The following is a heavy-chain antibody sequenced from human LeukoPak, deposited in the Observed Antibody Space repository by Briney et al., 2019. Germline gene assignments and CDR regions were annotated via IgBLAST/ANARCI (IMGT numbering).Heavy chain of an antibody. Sequence: ASVKVSCKASGYTFTGYYVHWVRQAPGQGLEWMGWMNPKSGGTNYAQKFEARVTMNRDTSISTAYMELSRLRFDDTAVYYCARSPDILTGEKLDYWGQGTLVTVSS. J-gene: IGHJ4*02. CDR3: ARSPDILTGEKLDY. V-gene: IGHV1-2*02. D-gene: IGHD3-9*01. CDR2: MNPKSGGT. CDR1: GYTFTGYY.